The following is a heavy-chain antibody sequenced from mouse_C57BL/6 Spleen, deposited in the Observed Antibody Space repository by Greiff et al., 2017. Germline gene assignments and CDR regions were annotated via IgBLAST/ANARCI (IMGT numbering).Heavy chain of an antibody. V-gene: IGHV1-55*01. D-gene: IGHD1-1*01. J-gene: IGHJ3*01. CDR1: GYTFTSYW. CDR2: IYPGSGST. CDR3: ATYYYGSSSFAY. Sequence: QVQLQQSGAELVKPGASVKMSCKASGYTFTSYWITWVKQRPGQGLEWIGDIYPGSGSTNYNDKFKSKATLTVDTSSSTAYMQLSSLTSEDSAVYYCATYYYGSSSFAYWGQGTLVTVSA.